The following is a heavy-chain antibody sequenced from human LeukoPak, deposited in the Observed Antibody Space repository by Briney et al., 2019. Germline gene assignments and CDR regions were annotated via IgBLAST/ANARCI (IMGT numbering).Heavy chain of an antibody. CDR2: ISGSGGST. CDR3: ARAEETTWGIDP. Sequence: GGSLRLSCAASGFTFSSYAMSWVRQAPGKGLEWVSAISGSGGSTYYADSVKGRFTISRDNSKNSLYLQMNNLRDEDTAVYYCARAEETTWGIDPWGQGTLVTVSS. D-gene: IGHD3-16*01. J-gene: IGHJ5*02. V-gene: IGHV3-23*01. CDR1: GFTFSSYA.